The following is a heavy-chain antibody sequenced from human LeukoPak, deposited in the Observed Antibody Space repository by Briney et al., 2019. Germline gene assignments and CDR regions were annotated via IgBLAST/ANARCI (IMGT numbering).Heavy chain of an antibody. Sequence: GGSLRLSCAASGFTLSNHGMNWVRQAPGKGLEWVSYIGRASNIIYYAESVRGRFTISRDNAKNSLYLQMNTLRAEDTAVYYCARRGVGYCSAGICQGLIDYWGQGNLVTVSS. V-gene: IGHV3-48*04. CDR2: IGRASNII. CDR3: ARRGVGYCSAGICQGLIDY. J-gene: IGHJ4*02. CDR1: GFTLSNHG. D-gene: IGHD2-15*01.